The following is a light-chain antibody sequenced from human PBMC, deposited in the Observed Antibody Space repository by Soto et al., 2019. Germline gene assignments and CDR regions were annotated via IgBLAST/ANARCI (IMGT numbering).Light chain of an antibody. CDR1: QSVSNY. CDR3: QHRVNWPT. Sequence: EIVLTQSPATLSLSPGERATLSCRASQSVSNYLGWYQQKSGQAPRLLISDVSKRATGIPARFSGSGSGTDFTLTISSLEPEDFAVYYCQHRVNWPTFGGGNKVEIK. V-gene: IGKV3-11*01. J-gene: IGKJ4*01. CDR2: DVS.